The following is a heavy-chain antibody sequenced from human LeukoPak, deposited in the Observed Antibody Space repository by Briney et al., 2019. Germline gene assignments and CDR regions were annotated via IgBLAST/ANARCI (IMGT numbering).Heavy chain of an antibody. CDR3: ARALNLLDPVTLDY. D-gene: IGHD1-1*01. J-gene: IGHJ4*02. CDR2: ISRSSGTI. Sequence: GGSLRLSCAASGFTFSSYSMNWVRQAPGKGLEWVSYISRSSGTIYYADSVKGRFTISRDNAKNSLYLQMNSLRAEDTAVYYCARALNLLDPVTLDYWGQGTLVTVSS. CDR1: GFTFSSYS. V-gene: IGHV3-48*01.